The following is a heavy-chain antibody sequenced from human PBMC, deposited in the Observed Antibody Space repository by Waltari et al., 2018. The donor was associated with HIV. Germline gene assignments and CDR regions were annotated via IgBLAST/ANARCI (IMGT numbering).Heavy chain of an antibody. CDR3: ARVPFASSWSADSFDV. J-gene: IGHJ3*01. Sequence: VQLEDSGGGVVQPGRSRRLSCAASGFRVRDSGMAWVRQAPGKGLQWVAVIWYDGSKKEYSDSVKGRFTISKDNSKNTLFLQMNSLRVDDTAVYFCARVPFASSWSADSFDVWGPGTRITVSS. CDR1: GFRVRDSG. D-gene: IGHD6-13*01. CDR2: IWYDGSKK. V-gene: IGHV3-33*01.